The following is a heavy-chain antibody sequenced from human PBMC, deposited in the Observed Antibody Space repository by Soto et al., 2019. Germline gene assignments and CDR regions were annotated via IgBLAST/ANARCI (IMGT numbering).Heavy chain of an antibody. CDR1: GFTFGSYS. J-gene: IGHJ4*01. D-gene: IGHD3-22*01. V-gene: IGHV3-23*01. CDR2: ISGSGDYT. CDR3: AKDITMTTWRYFDY. Sequence: GGSLRLSCAASGFTFGSYSMNWVRQAPGKGLEWVAVISGSGDYTYYADSVKGRFTISRDNSKNTLYLQINSLRAEDTAVYYCAKDITMTTWRYFDYWGHGTLVTVSS.